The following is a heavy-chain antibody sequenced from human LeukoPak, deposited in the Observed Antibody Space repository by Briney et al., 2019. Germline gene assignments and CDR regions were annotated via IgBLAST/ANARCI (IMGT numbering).Heavy chain of an antibody. CDR3: ARSESGSGSLLYYYHYYAMDV. J-gene: IGHJ6*02. V-gene: IGHV4-59*08. CDR1: GGSISSYF. CDR2: IYYSGST. D-gene: IGHD3-10*01. Sequence: SETLSLTCTVSGGSISSYFWIWIRQPPGKGLEWIGYIYYSGSTNYNPSLKSRVTISVDTSKNQFSLKLSSVTAADTAVYYCARSESGSGSLLYYYHYYAMDVWGQGTTVTVSS.